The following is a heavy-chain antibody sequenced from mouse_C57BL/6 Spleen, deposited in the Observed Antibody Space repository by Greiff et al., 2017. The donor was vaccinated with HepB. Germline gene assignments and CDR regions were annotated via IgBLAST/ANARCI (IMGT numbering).Heavy chain of an antibody. V-gene: IGHV2-2*01. CDR1: GFALTSYG. CDR2: IWSGGST. J-gene: IGHJ2*01. CDR3: ARNRGYYGSSYFYFDY. D-gene: IGHD1-1*01. Sequence: VKLMESGPGLVQPSQSLSITCTVSGFALTSYGVHWVRQSPGKGLEWLGVIWSGGSTDYNAAFISRLSISKDNSKSQVFFKMNSLQADDTAIYYCARNRGYYGSSYFYFDYWGQGTTLTVSS.